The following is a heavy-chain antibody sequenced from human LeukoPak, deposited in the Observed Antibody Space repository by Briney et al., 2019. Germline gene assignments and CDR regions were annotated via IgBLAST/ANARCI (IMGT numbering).Heavy chain of an antibody. J-gene: IGHJ4*02. D-gene: IGHD2-15*01. Sequence: KPGGSLRLSCAASGFTFSSYSMNWVRQAPGKGLEWVSSISSSSSYIYYADSVKGRFTISRDNAKNSLYLQMNSLRAEDTAVYYCARAPEWWTTARPLNDYWGQGTLVTVSS. CDR1: GFTFSSYS. V-gene: IGHV3-21*01. CDR3: ARAPEWWTTARPLNDY. CDR2: ISSSSSYI.